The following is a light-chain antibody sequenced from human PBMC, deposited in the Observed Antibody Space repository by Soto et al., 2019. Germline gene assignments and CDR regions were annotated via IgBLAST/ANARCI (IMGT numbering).Light chain of an antibody. CDR3: QQRSNWPPLT. Sequence: EIVLTQSPATLSLSPGERATLSCRASQRISNYLVWYQQKPGQAPRLLIYDASNRATGIPARFSGSGSGTDSTLTISSLEPEDFAVYYCQQRSNWPPLTFGGGTKVEIK. CDR1: QRISNY. CDR2: DAS. J-gene: IGKJ4*01. V-gene: IGKV3-11*01.